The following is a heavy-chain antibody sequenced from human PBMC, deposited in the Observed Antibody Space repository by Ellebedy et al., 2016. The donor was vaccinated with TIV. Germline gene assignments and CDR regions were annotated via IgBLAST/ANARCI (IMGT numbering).Heavy chain of an antibody. CDR3: APYYSGAGNYNY. CDR2: IRGKSDGETI. CDR1: GFTFNTCA. Sequence: GESLKISCAASGFTFNTCAMHWVRQAPGKGLEWVGRIRGKSDGETIDYAAPVKGRFTISRDDSKNTVYLQMNSLKSEDTAVYYCAPYYSGAGNYNYWGQGTLVTVSS. J-gene: IGHJ4*02. D-gene: IGHD3-10*01. V-gene: IGHV3-15*01.